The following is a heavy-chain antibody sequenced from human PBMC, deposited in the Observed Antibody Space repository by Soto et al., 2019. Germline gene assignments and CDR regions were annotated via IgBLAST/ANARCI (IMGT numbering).Heavy chain of an antibody. CDR1: GGAISSGGYY. CDR3: AIVGYYAGSGYNAFNI. CDR2: SYYSGST. V-gene: IGHV4-31*03. Sequence: QVQLQESGPGLVKPSQTLSLTCTVSGGAISSGGYYWSRIRQHPGKGLEWIGYSYYSGSTYYNPSLKSRVQIAVDTSKSQFSLKLSSVTAADTSVYYCAIVGYYAGSGYNAFNIWGQGTMVTVSS. J-gene: IGHJ3*02. D-gene: IGHD3-22*01.